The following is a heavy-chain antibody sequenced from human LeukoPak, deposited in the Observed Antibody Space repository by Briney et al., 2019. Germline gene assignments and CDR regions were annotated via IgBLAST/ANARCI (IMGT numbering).Heavy chain of an antibody. V-gene: IGHV4-61*02. D-gene: IGHD3-10*01. Sequence: SETLSLTCTVSGGSISSGSYYWSWIRQPAGKGLEWIGRIYTSGSTNYNPSLKSRVTISVDTSKNQFSLKLCSVTAADTAVYYCARGVSDYYGSGSYYNWFDPWGQGTLVTVSS. CDR3: ARGVSDYYGSGSYYNWFDP. CDR1: GGSISSGSYY. CDR2: IYTSGST. J-gene: IGHJ5*02.